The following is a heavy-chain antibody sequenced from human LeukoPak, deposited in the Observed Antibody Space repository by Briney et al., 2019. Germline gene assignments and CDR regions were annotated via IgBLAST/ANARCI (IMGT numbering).Heavy chain of an antibody. CDR2: LAVGSGNT. D-gene: IGHD2-2*01. CDR1: GFSFSSSS. Sequence: TSVKVSCKASGFSFSSSSMQWVRQARGQRLEWIGWLAVGSGNTNYAQKSQGRVIITRDTSTSTVYMELSSLRSEDTAVYYCARDGREYPDAFDIWGQGTMVTVSS. J-gene: IGHJ3*02. V-gene: IGHV1-58*02. CDR3: ARDGREYPDAFDI.